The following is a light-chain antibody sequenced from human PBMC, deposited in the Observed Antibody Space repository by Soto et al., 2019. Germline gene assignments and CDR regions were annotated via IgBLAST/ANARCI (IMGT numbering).Light chain of an antibody. CDR1: QSVSSY. V-gene: IGKV3-11*01. CDR2: DAS. CDR3: QQRSIRPLMYT. Sequence: ETVMTQSPATLSVSPCERATLSSSASQSVSSYLAWYQHKPGQPPRLLIYDASTRATGIPARFSGSGSGTDFTLTISSLEPEDFAVYYCQQRSIRPLMYTFGQGTKVDIK. J-gene: IGKJ2*01.